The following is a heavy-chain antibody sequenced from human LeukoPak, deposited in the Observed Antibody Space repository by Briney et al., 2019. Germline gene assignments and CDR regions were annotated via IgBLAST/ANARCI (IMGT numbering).Heavy chain of an antibody. J-gene: IGHJ4*02. Sequence: PGGSLRLSCAASGFTVSSNYMSWVRQAPGKGLEWVSTISGSGESIYYEDSVKGRFTISRDNSKNTLSLQMDSLRAEDTAVYYCARVGYSGYDYVLDLSVLNGYFDYWGQGTLVTVSS. V-gene: IGHV3-23*01. D-gene: IGHD5-12*01. CDR3: ARVGYSGYDYVLDLSVLNGYFDY. CDR1: GFTVSSNY. CDR2: ISGSGESI.